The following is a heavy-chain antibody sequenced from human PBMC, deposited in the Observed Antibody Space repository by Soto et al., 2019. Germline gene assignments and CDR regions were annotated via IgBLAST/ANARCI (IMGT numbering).Heavy chain of an antibody. Sequence: GGSXRLSCAASGLTFSSYAMSWVRQAPGKGLEWVSAISGSGGSTYYADSVKGRFTISRDNSKNTLYLQMNSLRAEDTAVYYCAKAPRDSSSWYESNYYYGMDVWGQGTTVTVSS. J-gene: IGHJ6*02. CDR2: ISGSGGST. D-gene: IGHD6-13*01. CDR1: GLTFSSYA. CDR3: AKAPRDSSSWYESNYYYGMDV. V-gene: IGHV3-23*01.